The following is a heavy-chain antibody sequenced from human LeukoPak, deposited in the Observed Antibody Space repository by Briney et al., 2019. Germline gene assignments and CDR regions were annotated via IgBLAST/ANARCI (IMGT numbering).Heavy chain of an antibody. CDR2: ISGSGGST. CDR1: GFTFSSYA. Sequence: GGSLRLSCAASGFTFSSYAMSWVRQAPGKGREWVSAISGSGGSTYYADSVKGRFTISRDNSKNTLYLQMNSLRAEDTAVYYCAKGRRLGELSLPHDYWGQGTLVTVSS. V-gene: IGHV3-23*01. J-gene: IGHJ4*02. CDR3: AKGRRLGELSLPHDY. D-gene: IGHD3-16*02.